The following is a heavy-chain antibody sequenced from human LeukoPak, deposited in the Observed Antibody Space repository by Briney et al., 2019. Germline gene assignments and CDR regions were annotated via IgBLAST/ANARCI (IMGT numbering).Heavy chain of an antibody. CDR3: ARDLVGCSGGSCYEGWFDP. J-gene: IGHJ5*02. CDR2: INPSGGST. Sequence: ASVKVSCKASGYTFTSYYMHWVRQAPGQGLEWMGIINPSGGSTSYAQKFQGRVTMTRDTSTSTVYMELSSLRSEDTAGYYCARDLVGCSGGSCYEGWFDPWGQGTLVTVSS. D-gene: IGHD2-15*01. V-gene: IGHV1-46*01. CDR1: GYTFTSYY.